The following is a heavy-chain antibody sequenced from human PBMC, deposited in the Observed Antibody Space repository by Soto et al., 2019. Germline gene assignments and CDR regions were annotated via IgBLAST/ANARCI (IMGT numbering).Heavy chain of an antibody. CDR3: ARGRLGRFLEWPHRGAFDI. V-gene: IGHV1-2*04. CDR1: GYTFTGYY. CDR2: INPNSGGT. J-gene: IGHJ3*02. D-gene: IGHD3-3*01. Sequence: ASVKVSCQASGYTFTGYYMHWVRQAPGQGLEWMGWINPNSGGTNYAQKFQGWVTMTRDTSISTAYMELSRLRSDDTAVYYCARGRLGRFLEWPHRGAFDIWGQGTMVTVSS.